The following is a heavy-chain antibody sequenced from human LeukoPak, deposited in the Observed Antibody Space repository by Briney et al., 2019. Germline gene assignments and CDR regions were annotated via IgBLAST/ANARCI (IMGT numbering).Heavy chain of an antibody. V-gene: IGHV3-20*01. J-gene: IGHJ3*02. CDR3: ARTGYSSSWIDAFDI. Sequence: GGSLRLSCAASGFTFDDYGMSWVRQAPGKGLEWVSGINWNGGSTGYADSVKGRFTISRDNAKNSLYLQMNSLRAEDTALYHCARTGYSSSWIDAFDIWGQGTMVAVSS. CDR2: INWNGGST. CDR1: GFTFDDYG. D-gene: IGHD6-13*01.